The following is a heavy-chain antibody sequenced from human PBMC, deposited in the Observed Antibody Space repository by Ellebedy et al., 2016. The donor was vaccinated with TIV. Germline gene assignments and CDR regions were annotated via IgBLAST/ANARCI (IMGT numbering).Heavy chain of an antibody. CDR2: IIPIFGTA. J-gene: IGHJ6*02. D-gene: IGHD3-10*01. CDR3: ARDRMVRRVPWGMDV. CDR1: GGTFSSYA. Sequence: AASVKVSCKASGGTFSSYAISWVRQAPGQGLEWMGGIIPIFGTANYAQKFQGRVTITADESTSTAYMELSSLRSEDTAVYYCARDRMVRRVPWGMDVWGQGTTVTVSS. V-gene: IGHV1-69*13.